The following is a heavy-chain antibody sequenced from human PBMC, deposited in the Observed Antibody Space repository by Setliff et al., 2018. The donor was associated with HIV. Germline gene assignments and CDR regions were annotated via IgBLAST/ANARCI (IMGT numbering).Heavy chain of an antibody. CDR1: AFSMSSYY. D-gene: IGHD4-17*01. CDR3: ARGPTVTARRERAFDI. V-gene: IGHV4-59*01. Sequence: SETLSLTCSVSAFSMSSYYWSFIRQPPGKGLEWIGCVYYTGSTNYSPSLKSRVTISIDTSKNQFSLKLSSVTAADTAVYCCARGPTVTARRERAFDIWGQGTMVTVSS. CDR2: VYYTGST. J-gene: IGHJ3*02.